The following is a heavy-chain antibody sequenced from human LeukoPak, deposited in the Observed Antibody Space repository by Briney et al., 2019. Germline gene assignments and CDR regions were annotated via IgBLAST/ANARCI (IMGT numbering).Heavy chain of an antibody. D-gene: IGHD3-22*01. J-gene: IGHJ5*02. CDR3: ARGHYYDGSGYLVQYWFDP. CDR2: ISAYNGNT. Sequence: ASVKVSCKASGGTFSSYVISWVRQAPGQGLEWMGWISAYNGNTNYAQKLQGRVTMTTDTSTSTAYMELRSLRSDDTAVYYCARGHYYDGSGYLVQYWFDPWGQGTLVTVSS. V-gene: IGHV1-18*01. CDR1: GGTFSSYV.